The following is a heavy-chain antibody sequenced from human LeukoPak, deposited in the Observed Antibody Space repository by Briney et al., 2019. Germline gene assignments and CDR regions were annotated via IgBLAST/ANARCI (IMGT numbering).Heavy chain of an antibody. V-gene: IGHV3-21*01. CDR2: ISSSSSYI. CDR3: ARVEGHYDILTGYVDY. D-gene: IGHD3-9*01. Sequence: GGSLRLSCAASGFTFRSYSMNWVRQAPGKGLEWVSSISSSSSYIYYADSVKGRFTISRDNAKNSLYLQMNSLRAEDTAVYYCARVEGHYDILTGYVDYWGQGTLVTVSS. CDR1: GFTFRSYS. J-gene: IGHJ4*02.